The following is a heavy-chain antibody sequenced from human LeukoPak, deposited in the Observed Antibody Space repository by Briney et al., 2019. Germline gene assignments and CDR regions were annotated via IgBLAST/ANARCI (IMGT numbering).Heavy chain of an antibody. CDR2: IYYSGST. CDR3: ARVTAMVTGLDY. D-gene: IGHD5-18*01. J-gene: IGHJ4*02. V-gene: IGHV4-39*07. Sequence: PSETLSLTCTVSGGSISSSSYYWGWIRQPPGKGLEWIGSIYYSGSTYYNPSLKGRVTISVDTSKNQFSLKLSSVTAADTAVYYCARVTAMVTGLDYWGQGTLVTVSS. CDR1: GGSISSSSYY.